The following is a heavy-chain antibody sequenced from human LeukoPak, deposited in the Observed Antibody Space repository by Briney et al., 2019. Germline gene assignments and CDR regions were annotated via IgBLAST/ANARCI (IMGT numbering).Heavy chain of an antibody. J-gene: IGHJ3*02. CDR1: GFTVSTNY. CDR3: ARVQGETLPTNAFDI. D-gene: IGHD5-12*01. V-gene: IGHV3-66*01. CDR2: IYSGGST. Sequence: GGSLRLSCAASGFTVSTNYMSWVRQVPGEGLEWVSVIYSGGSTYYADSVKGRFTISRDNSKNTLYLQMNSLRAEDTAVYYCARVQGETLPTNAFDIWGQGTMVTVSS.